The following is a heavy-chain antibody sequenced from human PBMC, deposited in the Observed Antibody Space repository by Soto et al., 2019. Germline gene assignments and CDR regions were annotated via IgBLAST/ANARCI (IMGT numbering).Heavy chain of an antibody. J-gene: IGHJ5*01. CDR3: ARDILSGGAYPDS. CDR1: GFTFSTYT. D-gene: IGHD3-10*01. CDR2: ISSGSIYI. V-gene: IGHV3-21*01. Sequence: GGSLRLSCAASGFTFSTYTLNWVRQAPGKGLEWISSISSGSIYIYYAGSVKGRFTISRDNAKNSLFLPMNSLRAHDTAFYYCARDILSGGAYPDSWGQGTKVTVSS.